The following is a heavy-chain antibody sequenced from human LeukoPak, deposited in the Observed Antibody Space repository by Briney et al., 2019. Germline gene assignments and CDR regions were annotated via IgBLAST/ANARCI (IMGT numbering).Heavy chain of an antibody. D-gene: IGHD6-13*01. J-gene: IGHJ4*02. CDR3: AKVRSSSWDGIDY. V-gene: IGHV3-23*01. Sequence: PGGTLRLSCAASGFTFSSYVMNWVRQGPGKGLEWVSAISGSGGSTDYADSVKGRFTISRDNSKNTLYLQMNSLRAEDTAVYYCAKVRSSSWDGIDYWGQGTLVTVSS. CDR1: GFTFSSYV. CDR2: ISGSGGST.